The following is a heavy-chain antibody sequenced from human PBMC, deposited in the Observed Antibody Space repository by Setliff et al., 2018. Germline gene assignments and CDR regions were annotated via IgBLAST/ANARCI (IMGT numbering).Heavy chain of an antibody. Sequence: ASVKVSCKASGYSFSDSAVSWVRQAPGQGLEWVGWISVYSGNAYYAQKLQDRVTLTTDTSTTTAYLELRSLRPDDTAVYYCAKGGNITRETYYYYGMDVWGQGTTVTVSS. D-gene: IGHD1-20*01. CDR1: GYSFSDSA. CDR3: AKGGNITRETYYYYGMDV. CDR2: ISVYSGNA. V-gene: IGHV1-18*01. J-gene: IGHJ6*02.